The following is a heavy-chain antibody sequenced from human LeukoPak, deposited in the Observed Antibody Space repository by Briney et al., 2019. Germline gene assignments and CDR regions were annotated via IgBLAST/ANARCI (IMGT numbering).Heavy chain of an antibody. D-gene: IGHD3-22*01. Sequence: GEALKISCKGSGYSFTSYWIGWVRQLPGKGLEWMGIIYPGDSYTIYSPSFQGQVTISADKSISTAYLQWSSLKASDTAMYYCARLNYYDSSEEAFDIWGQGTMVTVSS. CDR3: ARLNYYDSSEEAFDI. V-gene: IGHV5-51*01. CDR2: IYPGDSYT. J-gene: IGHJ3*02. CDR1: GYSFTSYW.